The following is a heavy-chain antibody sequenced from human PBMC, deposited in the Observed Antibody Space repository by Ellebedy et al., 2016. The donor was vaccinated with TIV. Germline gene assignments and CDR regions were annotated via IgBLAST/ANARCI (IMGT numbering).Heavy chain of an antibody. Sequence: ASVNVSCKASGYTLRSYGISWVRQAPGQGLEWMGWISVSNGNKNYAQKIQGRVTMTTDTSTSTAYMELRSLRSDDTAVYYSARVHQWLAKKFDPWGQGTLVTVSS. D-gene: IGHD6-19*01. V-gene: IGHV1-18*01. CDR1: GYTLRSYG. CDR2: ISVSNGNK. J-gene: IGHJ5*02. CDR3: ARVHQWLAKKFDP.